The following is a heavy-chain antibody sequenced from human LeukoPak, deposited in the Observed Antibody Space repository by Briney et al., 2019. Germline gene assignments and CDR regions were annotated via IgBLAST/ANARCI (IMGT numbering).Heavy chain of an antibody. J-gene: IGHJ4*02. V-gene: IGHV3-23*01. CDR1: GFTFSSYA. CDR3: AKDGIRYFDWLPEVDY. D-gene: IGHD3-9*01. Sequence: GGSLRLSCAASGFTFSSYAMSWVRQAPGKGLEWVSAISGSGGSTYYADSVKGRFTISRDNSKNTLYLQMNGLRAEDTAVYYCAKDGIRYFDWLPEVDYWGQGTLVTVSS. CDR2: ISGSGGST.